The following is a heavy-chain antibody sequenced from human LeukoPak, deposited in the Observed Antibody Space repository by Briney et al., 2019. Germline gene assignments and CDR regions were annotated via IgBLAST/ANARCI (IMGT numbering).Heavy chain of an antibody. CDR3: ARGSYAPLDCSGGSCYEYYFDY. CDR2: MNPNSGNT. J-gene: IGHJ4*02. V-gene: IGHV1-8*01. Sequence: ASVKVSCKASGYTFTSHDINWVRQATGQGLEWMGWMNPNSGNTGYAQKFQGRVTMTRNTSISTAYMELSSLRSEDTAVYYCARGSYAPLDCSGGSCYEYYFDYWGQGTLVTVSS. D-gene: IGHD2-15*01. CDR1: GYTFTSHD.